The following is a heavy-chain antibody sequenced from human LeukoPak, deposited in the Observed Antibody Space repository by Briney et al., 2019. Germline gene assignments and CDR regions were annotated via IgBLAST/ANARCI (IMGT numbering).Heavy chain of an antibody. CDR3: ARGFWTDVEGLDY. J-gene: IGHJ4*02. CDR1: GASISSYY. CDR2: VYYGGSA. V-gene: IGHV4-59*01. D-gene: IGHD1-1*01. Sequence: SETLSLTCTVSGASISSYYWSWIRQPPGKGLEWIGYVYYGGSANYNPSLKSRVTISVDTSKNQFSLKLSSVTAADTAVYYCARGFWTDVEGLDYWGQGTLVTVSS.